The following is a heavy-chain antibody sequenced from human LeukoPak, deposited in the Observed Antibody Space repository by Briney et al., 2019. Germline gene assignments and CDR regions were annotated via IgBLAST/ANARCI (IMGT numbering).Heavy chain of an antibody. CDR2: IIPIFGTA. J-gene: IGHJ5*02. CDR3: ARGPTGTTPFDP. CDR1: GGTFSSYT. D-gene: IGHD1-1*01. Sequence: SVKVSCKASGGTFSSYTISWVRQAPGQGLEWMGGIIPIFGTANYAQKFQGRVTITADESTSTAYMELSSLRSEDTAVYYCARGPTGTTPFDPWGQGTLVTVSS. V-gene: IGHV1-69*13.